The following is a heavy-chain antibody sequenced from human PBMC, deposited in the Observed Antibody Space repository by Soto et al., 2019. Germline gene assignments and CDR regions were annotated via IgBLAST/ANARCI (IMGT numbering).Heavy chain of an antibody. Sequence: QVQLQESGPGLVKPSQTLSLTCTVSGGSISSGGYYWSWIRQHPGNGLEWIGYIYYSGGTYYNPSLKSRVTRAVDTSKNHFSLKLSSVTAADTAVYYGARDPGVYYYYGMAVWGQGTTVTVS. V-gene: IGHV4-31*03. CDR1: GGSISSGGYY. CDR2: IYYSGGT. J-gene: IGHJ6*02. CDR3: ARDPGVYYYYGMAV. D-gene: IGHD3-3*01.